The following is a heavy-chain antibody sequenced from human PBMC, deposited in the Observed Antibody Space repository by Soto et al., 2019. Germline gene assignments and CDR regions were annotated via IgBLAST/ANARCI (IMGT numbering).Heavy chain of an antibody. CDR1: GFTFSDHY. CDR3: ARGHHSKDV. Sequence: QVQLVESGGGLAKPGGSLRLSCAASGFTFSDHYMSWIRQAPGKGLEWISYINPSGTYTHYADSVKGRFTISRDNAENALYLQMNSLRPDDMALYYCARGHHSKDVWGQGDTVTVSS. V-gene: IGHV3-11*06. J-gene: IGHJ6*02. CDR2: INPSGTYT.